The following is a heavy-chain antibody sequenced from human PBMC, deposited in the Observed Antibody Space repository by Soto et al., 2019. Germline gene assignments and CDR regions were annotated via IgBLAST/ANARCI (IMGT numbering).Heavy chain of an antibody. D-gene: IGHD2-2*01. CDR2: IYHSGST. J-gene: IGHJ5*02. CDR1: GGSISSSNW. Sequence: PSETLSLTCAVSGGSISSSNWWSWVRQPPGKGLEWIGEIYHSGSTNYNPSLKSRVTISVDKSKNQFSLKLSSVTAADTAVYYCARGVVPAAIQGPFDPWGQGTLVTVSS. CDR3: ARGVVPAAIQGPFDP. V-gene: IGHV4-4*02.